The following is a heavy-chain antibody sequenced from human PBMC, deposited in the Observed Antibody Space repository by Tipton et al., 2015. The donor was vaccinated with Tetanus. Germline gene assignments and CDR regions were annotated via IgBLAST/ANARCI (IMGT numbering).Heavy chain of an antibody. Sequence: QLVQSGPEVKKPGASVKVSCKASGYTFTSYYMHWVRQAPGKGLEWMGIINPSGGSTSYAQKFQGRVTMTRDTSTSTVYMELSSLKSEDTAVYYCARVSISVADHNWCDPWGQGTLFTVSS. D-gene: IGHD6-19*01. V-gene: IGHV1-46*01. CDR1: GYTFTSYY. CDR2: INPSGGST. J-gene: IGHJ5*02. CDR3: ARVSISVADHNWCDP.